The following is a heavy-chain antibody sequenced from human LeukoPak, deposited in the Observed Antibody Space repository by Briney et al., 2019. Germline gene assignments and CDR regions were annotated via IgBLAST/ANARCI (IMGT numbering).Heavy chain of an antibody. CDR1: GYTFTGYY. D-gene: IGHD2-2*01. V-gene: IGHV1-2*02. J-gene: IGHJ5*01. CDR2: INPNSGGT. Sequence: ASVKVSCKASGYTFTGYYMHWVRQAPGQGLEWMGWINPNSGGTNYAQKFQGRVTMTRDTSISTAYMELSRLRSDDTAVYYCAKVRQYCGSTSCSIFDSWGQGTLVTVSS. CDR3: AKVRQYCGSTSCSIFDS.